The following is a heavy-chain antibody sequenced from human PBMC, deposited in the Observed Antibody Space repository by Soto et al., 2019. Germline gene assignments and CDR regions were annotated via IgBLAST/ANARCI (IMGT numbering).Heavy chain of an antibody. CDR1: GGSFSGYY. V-gene: IGHV4-34*01. Sequence: QVQLQQWGAGLLKPSETLSLTCAVYGGSFSGYYWSWIRQPPGKGLEWIGEINHSGSTNYNPSLKSRVTISVDTSKIQFSLKLSSVTAADTAVYYCARGDSGYDPDFDYWGQGTLVTVSS. J-gene: IGHJ4*02. CDR2: INHSGST. D-gene: IGHD5-12*01. CDR3: ARGDSGYDPDFDY.